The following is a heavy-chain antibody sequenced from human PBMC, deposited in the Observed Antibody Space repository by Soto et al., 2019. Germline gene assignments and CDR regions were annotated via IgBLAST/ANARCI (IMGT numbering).Heavy chain of an antibody. CDR3: ARGYGGTRWPNDAFDV. V-gene: IGHV2-5*02. CDR1: GFSFSADAEG. D-gene: IGHD1-1*01. Sequence: QITLKESGPTLVKPTQTLTLTCIFSGFSFSADAEGVGWICQPPGKALEWLALLYWEDATRYTPSLKSRLTLTTDTSKNQVALIWTNMHPLDPPTYYCARGYGGTRWPNDAFDVWGQGTVVTVSS. CDR2: LYWEDAT. J-gene: IGHJ3*01.